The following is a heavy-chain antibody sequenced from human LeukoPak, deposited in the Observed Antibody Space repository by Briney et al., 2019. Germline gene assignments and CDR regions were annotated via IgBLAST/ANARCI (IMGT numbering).Heavy chain of an antibody. CDR3: ARAGPDRAFDI. CDR1: GGSISSGSYY. J-gene: IGHJ3*02. Sequence: SQTLSLTCTVSGGSISSGSYYWSWIRQPAGKGLEWIGHIYTSGSTNYNPSLKSRVTMSVDTSKNQFSLKLSSVTAADTAVYYCARAGPDRAFDIWGQGTMVTVSS. V-gene: IGHV4-61*09. D-gene: IGHD3-22*01. CDR2: IYTSGST.